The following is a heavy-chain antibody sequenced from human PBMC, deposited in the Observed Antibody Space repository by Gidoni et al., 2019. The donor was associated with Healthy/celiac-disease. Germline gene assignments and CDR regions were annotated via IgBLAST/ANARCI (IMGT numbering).Heavy chain of an antibody. CDR3: ASGGIEYYYDSSGYWHDAFDI. Sequence: EVQLVESGGGLVQPGGSLRLSCAASGFTFSSYWMHWVRQAPGKGLVWVSRINSDGSSTSYADSVKGRFTISRDNAKNTLYLQMNSLRAEDTAVYYCASGGIEYYYDSSGYWHDAFDIWGQGTMVTVSS. CDR2: INSDGSST. CDR1: GFTFSSYW. V-gene: IGHV3-74*01. D-gene: IGHD3-22*01. J-gene: IGHJ3*02.